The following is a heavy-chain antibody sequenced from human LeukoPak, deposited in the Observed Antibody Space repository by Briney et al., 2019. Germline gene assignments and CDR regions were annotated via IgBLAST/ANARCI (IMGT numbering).Heavy chain of an antibody. CDR3: AKGNGMVRGVTLDAFDI. J-gene: IGHJ3*02. V-gene: IGHV3-30*18. CDR2: ISYDGSNK. CDR1: GFTFSSHG. Sequence: GGSLRLSCAASGFTFSSHGMHWVRQAPGKGLEWVAVISYDGSNKYYADSVKGRFTISRDNSKNTLYLQTNSLRAEDTAVYYCAKGNGMVRGVTLDAFDIWGQGTMVTVSS. D-gene: IGHD3-10*01.